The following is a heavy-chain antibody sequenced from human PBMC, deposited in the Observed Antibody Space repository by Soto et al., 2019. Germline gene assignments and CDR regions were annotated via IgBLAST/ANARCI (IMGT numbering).Heavy chain of an antibody. J-gene: IGHJ5*02. CDR2: INHSGST. CDR1: GGSFSGYY. V-gene: IGHV4-34*01. Sequence: HVQLQQWGAGLLKPSETLSLTCAVYGGSFSGYYWSWIRQPPGKGLEWIGEINHSGSTNYNPSLKCRVTISVDTSKTQFSLKLSSVTAADTAVYYCARTYRADILTGYIGVGWFDPWGQGTLVTVSS. CDR3: ARTYRADILTGYIGVGWFDP. D-gene: IGHD3-9*01.